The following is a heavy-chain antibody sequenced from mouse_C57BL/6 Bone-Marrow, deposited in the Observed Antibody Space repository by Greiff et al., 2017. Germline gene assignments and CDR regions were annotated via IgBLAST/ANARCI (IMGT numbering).Heavy chain of an antibody. V-gene: IGHV1-55*01. Sequence: QVQLQQPGAELVKPGASVKMSCKASGYTFTSYWITWVKQRPGQGLEWIGDIYPGSGSTNYNEKFKSKATLTVDTSSSTAYMQLSSLTSEDSAVYVCEREYYGSSYVQFAYWGQGTLVTVSA. CDR1: GYTFTSYW. J-gene: IGHJ3*01. CDR2: IYPGSGST. D-gene: IGHD1-1*01. CDR3: EREYYGSSYVQFAY.